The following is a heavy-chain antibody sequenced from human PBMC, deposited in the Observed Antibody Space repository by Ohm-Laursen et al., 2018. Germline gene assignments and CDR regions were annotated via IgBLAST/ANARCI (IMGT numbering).Heavy chain of an antibody. J-gene: IGHJ3*02. V-gene: IGHV3-21*04. Sequence: SLRLSCTAFGFTFSSYSMNWVRQAPGKGLEWVSSISSSSSYIYYADSVRGRFTISRDNAKNSLYLQMNSLRAEDTAVYYCAKVYYCSGGSCYSWELTNGFDIWGQGTMVTVSS. D-gene: IGHD2-15*01. CDR1: GFTFSSYS. CDR2: ISSSSSYI. CDR3: AKVYYCSGGSCYSWELTNGFDI.